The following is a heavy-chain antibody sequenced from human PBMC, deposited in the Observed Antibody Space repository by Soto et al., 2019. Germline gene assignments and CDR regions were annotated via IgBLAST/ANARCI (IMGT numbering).Heavy chain of an antibody. Sequence: SETLSLTCTVSGGSISSYYWSWIRQPPGKGLEWIGYIYYSGSTNYNPSLKGRVTISVDTSKNQFSLKLSSVTAADTAVYYCARVVTMVRGVNLSGMDVWGQGTTVTVSS. D-gene: IGHD3-10*01. CDR3: ARVVTMVRGVNLSGMDV. CDR2: IYYSGST. J-gene: IGHJ6*02. CDR1: GGSISSYY. V-gene: IGHV4-59*01.